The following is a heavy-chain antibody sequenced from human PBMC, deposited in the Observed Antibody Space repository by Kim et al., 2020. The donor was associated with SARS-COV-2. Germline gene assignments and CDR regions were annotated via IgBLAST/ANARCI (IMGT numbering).Heavy chain of an antibody. V-gene: IGHV5-51*01. CDR2: IYPGDSDT. Sequence: GESLKISCKGSGYSFTSYWIGWVRQMPGKGLEWMGIIYPGDSDTRYSPSFQGQVTISADKSISTAYLQWSSLKASDTAMYYCARRGYCSGGSCYGGRDAFDIWGQGTMVTVSS. CDR3: ARRGYCSGGSCYGGRDAFDI. D-gene: IGHD2-15*01. CDR1: GYSFTSYW. J-gene: IGHJ3*02.